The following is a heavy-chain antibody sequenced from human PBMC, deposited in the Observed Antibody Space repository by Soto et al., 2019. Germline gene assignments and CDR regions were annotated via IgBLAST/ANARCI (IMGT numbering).Heavy chain of an antibody. CDR1: GGSIRDYF. CDR3: ASLHYYDSSGFYYSFQN. CDR2: IYYSGRT. J-gene: IGHJ1*01. Sequence: SETLSLTCTVSGGSIRDYFWTWIRQPPGKGLEWIGYIYYSGRTNYNPSLKSRVSISVDTSKNHFSLQLRSVTAADTAVYYCASLHYYDSSGFYYSFQNWGQGTLVTVSS. D-gene: IGHD3-22*01. V-gene: IGHV4-59*01.